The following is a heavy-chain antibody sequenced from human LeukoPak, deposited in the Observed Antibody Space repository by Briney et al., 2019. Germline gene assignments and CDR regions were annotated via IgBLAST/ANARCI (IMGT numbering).Heavy chain of an antibody. J-gene: IGHJ4*02. Sequence: ASVKVSCKVSGYTLTELSMHWVRQAPGKGLEWMGGFDPEDGETIYAQKFQGRVTMTEDTSTDTAYMELSSLRSEDTAVYYCARAQLLGYCSSTSCYRSFDYWGQGTLVTVSS. CDR3: ARAQLLGYCSSTSCYRSFDY. V-gene: IGHV1-24*01. CDR1: GYTLTELS. D-gene: IGHD2-2*01. CDR2: FDPEDGET.